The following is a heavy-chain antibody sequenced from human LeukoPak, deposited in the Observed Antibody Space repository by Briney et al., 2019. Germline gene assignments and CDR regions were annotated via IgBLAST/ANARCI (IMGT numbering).Heavy chain of an antibody. J-gene: IGHJ3*02. CDR2: IRGGGANP. Sequence: GGSLRLSCAASGFIFSNYAMNWVRQAPGKGLQWVSSIRGGGANPTYIESVKGRFTISRDNSKNTLYLQMSSLRAEDTAVYYCAKMSLSYGNDAFDIWGQGIMVTVSS. CDR3: AKMSLSYGNDAFDI. V-gene: IGHV3-23*01. CDR1: GFIFSNYA. D-gene: IGHD3-16*01.